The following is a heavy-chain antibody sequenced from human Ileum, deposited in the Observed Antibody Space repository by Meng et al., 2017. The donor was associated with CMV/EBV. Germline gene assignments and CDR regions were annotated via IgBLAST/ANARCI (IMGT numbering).Heavy chain of an antibody. D-gene: IGHD3-9*01. CDR1: GGSISSPTYY. J-gene: IGHJ6*02. V-gene: IGHV4-39*07. CDR3: ARDRVRYSDDYYYYGMDV. CDR2: IYYGGST. Sequence: SETLSLTCTVSGGSISSPTYYWGWIRQPPGKGLEWMGSIYYGGSTYYSPSLKSQVTISVDTSKNQFSLSLSPVTAADTAVYYCARDRVRYSDDYYYYGMDVWGQGTTVTVSS.